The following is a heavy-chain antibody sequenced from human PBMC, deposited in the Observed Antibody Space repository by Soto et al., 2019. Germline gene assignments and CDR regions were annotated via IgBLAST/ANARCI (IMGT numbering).Heavy chain of an antibody. CDR1: GFTFSSYA. V-gene: IGHV3-23*01. CDR3: AKDRSGDYYASSGYYYYYGMDV. D-gene: IGHD3-22*01. J-gene: IGHJ6*02. CDR2: ISGSGGST. Sequence: EVQLLESGGGLVQPGGSLRLSCAASGFTFSSYAMSWVRQAPGKGLEWVSAISGSGGSTYYADSVKGRFTISRDNSKNTLYLQMNSLRAEDTAVYYCAKDRSGDYYASSGYYYYYGMDVWGQGTTVTVSS.